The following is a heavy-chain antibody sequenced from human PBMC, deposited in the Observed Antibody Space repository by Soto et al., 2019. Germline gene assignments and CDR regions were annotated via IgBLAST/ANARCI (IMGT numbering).Heavy chain of an antibody. Sequence: GGSLRLSCSASGFTFSSYAMHWVRQAPGKGLEYVSAISSNGGSTYYADSVKGRFTISRDNSKNTLYLQMSSLRAEDTAVYYCVKGEYDFWSGYSFDYWGQGTLVTVSS. CDR2: ISSNGGST. V-gene: IGHV3-64D*08. J-gene: IGHJ4*02. D-gene: IGHD3-3*01. CDR3: VKGEYDFWSGYSFDY. CDR1: GFTFSSYA.